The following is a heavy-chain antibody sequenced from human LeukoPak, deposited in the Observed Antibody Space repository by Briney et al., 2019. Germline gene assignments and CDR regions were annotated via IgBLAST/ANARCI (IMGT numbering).Heavy chain of an antibody. CDR1: GGTFSSYT. CDR2: IIPILGIA. CDR3: ARGADYDFWSFFDP. Sequence: GASGKVSCKASGGTFSSYTISWVRQAPGQGLEWMGRIIPILGIANYAQKFQGRVTITADKSTSTAYMELSSLRSEDTAVYYCARGADYDFWSFFDPWGQGTLVTVSS. J-gene: IGHJ5*02. D-gene: IGHD3-3*01. V-gene: IGHV1-69*02.